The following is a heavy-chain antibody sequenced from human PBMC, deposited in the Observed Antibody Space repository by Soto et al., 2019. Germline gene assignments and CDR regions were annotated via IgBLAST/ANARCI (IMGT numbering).Heavy chain of an antibody. V-gene: IGHV3-11*01. CDR2: ISGHGRLN. Sequence: GSLSLTPAAPGSPLSDSHLSRISQAPGKALAWISLISGHGRLNYFADSLKVRFTIPRDNARDSLYLQMSTMGADDAAVYYWVTVKGRVPQIPIKDGSFDYWGPGARVTVSS. CDR1: GSPLSDSH. J-gene: IGHJ4*02. CDR3: VTVKGRVPQIPIKDGSFDY. D-gene: IGHD4-4*01.